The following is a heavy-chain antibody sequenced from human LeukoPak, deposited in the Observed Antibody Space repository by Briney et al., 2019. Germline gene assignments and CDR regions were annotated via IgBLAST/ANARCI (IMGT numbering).Heavy chain of an antibody. CDR1: GGSISSYY. CDR2: IYYSGST. J-gene: IGHJ3*01. Sequence: SETLSLTCTVSGGSISSYYWRWIRQPPGKGLEWIGYIYYSGSTNYNPSLKSRVTISVDTSKNHFSLKLSSVTAADTAVYYCARGHYDSSGYYFLEPSFDVWGQGTMVTVSS. D-gene: IGHD3-22*01. V-gene: IGHV4-59*01. CDR3: ARGHYDSSGYYFLEPSFDV.